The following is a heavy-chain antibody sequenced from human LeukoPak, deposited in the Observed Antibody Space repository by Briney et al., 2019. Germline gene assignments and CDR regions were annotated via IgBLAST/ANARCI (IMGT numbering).Heavy chain of an antibody. D-gene: IGHD1-26*01. CDR1: GFTFSDYY. Sequence: GGSLRLSCAASGFTFSDYYMSWIRQAPGKGLEWVSYISSSGSTIYYADSVKGRFTISRDNAKNSLYLQMNSLGAEDTAVYYCASSGIVGATEAFDIWGQGTMVTVSS. CDR3: ASSGIVGATEAFDI. CDR2: ISSSGSTI. V-gene: IGHV3-11*04. J-gene: IGHJ3*02.